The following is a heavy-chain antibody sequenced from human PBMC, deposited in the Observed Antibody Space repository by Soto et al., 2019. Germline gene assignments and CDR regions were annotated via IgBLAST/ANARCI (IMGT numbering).Heavy chain of an antibody. V-gene: IGHV4-39*01. CDR1: GVSISRSYSY. CDR3: ARHDYGGFGL. Sequence: SETLSLTCAVSGVSISRSYSYSWVRQPPGKGLEWIGGIYYSGSTNYNPSLKSRVTISVDTSKNQFSLKLSSVTAADTAVYYCARHDYGGFGLWGQGTLVTVS. CDR2: IYYSGST. D-gene: IGHD4-17*01. J-gene: IGHJ4*02.